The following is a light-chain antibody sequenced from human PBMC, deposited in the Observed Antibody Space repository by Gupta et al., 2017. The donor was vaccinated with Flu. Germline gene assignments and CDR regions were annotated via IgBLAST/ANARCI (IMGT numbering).Light chain of an antibody. CDR1: FANGGSDC. CDR2: AHN. CDR3: AAQTAGDDGLL. Sequence: RGSITSQGTFANGGSDCIYWYPQVPGTAPNLLIYAHNQRHAAAPARFSAATSATSASLTTTVVQAEDEGVYYCAAQTAGDDGLLFGGGTMLAVL. J-gene: IGLJ2*01. V-gene: IGLV1-47*02.